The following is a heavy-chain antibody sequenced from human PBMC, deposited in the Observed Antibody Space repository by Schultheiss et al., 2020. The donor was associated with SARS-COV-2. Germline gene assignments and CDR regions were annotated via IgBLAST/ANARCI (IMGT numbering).Heavy chain of an antibody. CDR3: ASSSSWYQVYFQH. CDR1: GYTFTGYY. CDR2: INPNSGCT. D-gene: IGHD6-13*01. Sequence: ASVKVSCKASGYTFTGYYMHWVRQAPGQGLEWMGRINPNSGCTNYAQKFQGRVTMTRDTSISTAYMELSRLRSDDTAVYYCASSSSWYQVYFQHWGQGTLVTVSS. J-gene: IGHJ1*01. V-gene: IGHV1-2*06.